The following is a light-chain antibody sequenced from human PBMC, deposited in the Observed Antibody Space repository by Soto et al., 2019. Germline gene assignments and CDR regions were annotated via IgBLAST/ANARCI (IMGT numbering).Light chain of an antibody. Sequence: RVTITCRASQGIRNDLGWYQQKPGKAPKLLIYAASSLQSGVPSRFSGSGSGTDFTLTISSLQLESFASYYSAQAYYYPPRFGGGTKVDIK. V-gene: IGKV1-6*01. CDR3: AQAYYYPPR. J-gene: IGKJ4*01. CDR2: AAS. CDR1: QGIRND.